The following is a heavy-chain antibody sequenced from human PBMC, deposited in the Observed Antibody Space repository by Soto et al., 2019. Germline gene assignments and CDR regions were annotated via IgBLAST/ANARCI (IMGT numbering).Heavy chain of an antibody. CDR1: GYTFTSYY. J-gene: IGHJ3*01. D-gene: IGHD2-15*01. Sequence: QVQLVQSGAEVKKPGASVKVSCKASGYTFTSYYMHWVRQAPGQGLEWMGIINPGGGSTSYAQKFQGRVTMTRDTSTSTIYMEVSSLRSEDTAVYYCATYCSGGTCPPGPLNWGRGTMVTVSS. V-gene: IGHV1-46*03. CDR2: INPGGGST. CDR3: ATYCSGGTCPPGPLN.